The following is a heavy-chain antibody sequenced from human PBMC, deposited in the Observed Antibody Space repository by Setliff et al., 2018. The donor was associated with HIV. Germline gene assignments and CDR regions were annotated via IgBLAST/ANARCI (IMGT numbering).Heavy chain of an antibody. J-gene: IGHJ4*02. D-gene: IGHD3-3*01. Sequence: ASVKVSCKASGYTFSSYGISWVRQAPGQGLEWMGWISAYNGNTNYAQKLLGRVTMTTDTSTSTAYMELRSLRSDDTALYYCAKDRQSFDYFDYWGQGTLVTVSS. V-gene: IGHV1-18*01. CDR1: GYTFSSYG. CDR2: ISAYNGNT. CDR3: AKDRQSFDYFDY.